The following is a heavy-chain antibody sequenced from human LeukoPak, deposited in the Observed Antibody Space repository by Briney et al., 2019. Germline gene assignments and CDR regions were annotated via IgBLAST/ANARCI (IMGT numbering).Heavy chain of an antibody. Sequence: GGSLRLSCAASGFTFSSYAMSWVRQAPGKGLEWVSVIYGSGNIYYADSVKGRFTISRDNSKNTLYLQMNSLRAEDTAVYYCVKGLDYSSSQMDSWGQGTLVTVSS. CDR2: IYGSGNI. CDR3: VKGLDYSSSQMDS. D-gene: IGHD6-6*01. J-gene: IGHJ4*02. V-gene: IGHV3-23*05. CDR1: GFTFSSYA.